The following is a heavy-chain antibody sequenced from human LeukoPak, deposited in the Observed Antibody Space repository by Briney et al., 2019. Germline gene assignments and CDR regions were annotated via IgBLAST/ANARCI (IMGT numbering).Heavy chain of an antibody. CDR2: ISSSSTTV. CDR1: GFTFSSYS. J-gene: IGHJ3*02. V-gene: IGHV3-48*04. D-gene: IGHD6-13*01. Sequence: GGSLRLSCAASGFTFSSYSMNWVRQAPGKGLEWISYISSSSTTVYYADSVKGRFTISRDNAKNSLYLQMNSLRAEDTALYYCAKDIASEAFDIWGQGTMVTVSS. CDR3: AKDIASEAFDI.